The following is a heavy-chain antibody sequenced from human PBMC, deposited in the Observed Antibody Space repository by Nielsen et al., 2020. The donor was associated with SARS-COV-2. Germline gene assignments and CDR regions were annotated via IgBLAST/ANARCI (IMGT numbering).Heavy chain of an antibody. Sequence: WIRQPPGKGLEWVSYISSSSSFTNNADSVKGRFTISRDNAKNSLYLQMNSLRAEDTAVYYCARGGGGSHTYYDFWSGYYTGTARDAFDIWGQGTMVTVSS. J-gene: IGHJ3*02. V-gene: IGHV3-11*05. D-gene: IGHD3-3*01. CDR3: ARGGGGSHTYYDFWSGYYTGTARDAFDI. CDR2: ISSSSSFT.